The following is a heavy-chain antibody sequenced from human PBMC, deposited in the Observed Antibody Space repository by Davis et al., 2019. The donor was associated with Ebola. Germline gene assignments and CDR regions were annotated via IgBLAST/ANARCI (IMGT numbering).Heavy chain of an antibody. Sequence: MPGGSLRLSCAVYGGSFSGYYWSWIRQPPGKGLEWIGEINHSGSTNYNPSLKSRVTISVDTSKNQFSLKLSSVTAADTAVYYCARKRGRYCSSTSCYKELIYWYFDLWGRGTLVTVSS. CDR1: GGSFSGYY. D-gene: IGHD2-2*02. CDR2: INHSGST. J-gene: IGHJ2*01. CDR3: ARKRGRYCSSTSCYKELIYWYFDL. V-gene: IGHV4-34*01.